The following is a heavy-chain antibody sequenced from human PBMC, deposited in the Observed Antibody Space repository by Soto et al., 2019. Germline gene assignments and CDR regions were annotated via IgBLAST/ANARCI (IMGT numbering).Heavy chain of an antibody. D-gene: IGHD1-1*01. J-gene: IGHJ4*02. CDR2: ISSSSSTI. CDR1: GFTFSSYS. Sequence: GGSLRLSCAASGFTFSSYSMNWVRQAPGKGLEWVSYISSSSSTIYYADSVKGRFTISRDNAKNSLYLQMNSLRAEDTAVYYCAREVTKSGRPHAFDYWGQGTLVTVSS. V-gene: IGHV3-48*01. CDR3: AREVTKSGRPHAFDY.